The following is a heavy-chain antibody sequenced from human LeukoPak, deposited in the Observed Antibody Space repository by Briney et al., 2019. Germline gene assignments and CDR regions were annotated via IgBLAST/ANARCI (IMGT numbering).Heavy chain of an antibody. Sequence: GGSLRLSCAASGFTFSSYWMHWVRQAPGKGLVWVSRINSDGSSTSYADSVKGRFTISRDNAKNTLYLQMNSLRAEDTAVYYCARDRYCSGNGCQDLGYWGQGTLVTVSS. CDR1: GFTFSSYW. D-gene: IGHD2-15*01. J-gene: IGHJ4*02. CDR3: ARDRYCSGNGCQDLGY. V-gene: IGHV3-74*01. CDR2: INSDGSST.